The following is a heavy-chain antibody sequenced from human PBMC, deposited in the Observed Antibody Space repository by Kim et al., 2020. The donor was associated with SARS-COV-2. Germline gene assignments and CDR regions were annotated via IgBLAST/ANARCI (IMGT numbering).Heavy chain of an antibody. D-gene: IGHD3-16*02. CDR3: ARTEGVIPFYYFDY. CDR2: ISYDGSNK. Sequence: GGSLRLSCHASGFDFDKHVMHWVRQAPGKGLEWVAVISYDGSNKYYADSVKGRFTISRDNSKNTLYLQMNSLRAEDTAVYYCARTEGVIPFYYFDYWGQGTLVTVSS. CDR1: GFDFDKHV. J-gene: IGHJ4*02. V-gene: IGHV3-30*19.